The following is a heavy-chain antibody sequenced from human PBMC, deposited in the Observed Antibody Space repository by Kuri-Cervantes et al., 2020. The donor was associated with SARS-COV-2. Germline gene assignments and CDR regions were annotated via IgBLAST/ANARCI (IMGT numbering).Heavy chain of an antibody. CDR2: ISRGSSSI. CDR3: ARDPGAHGGDLYFDY. CDR1: GFTFSRYA. V-gene: IGHV3-48*02. Sequence: GGSLRLSCAASGFTFSRYAMHWVRQAPGKGLEWVSYISRGSSSIYYADSVEGRFTISRDNAKNSLYLQMHSLRDEDTAVYFCARDPGAHGGDLYFDYWGQGTLVTVSS. J-gene: IGHJ4*02. D-gene: IGHD3-3*01.